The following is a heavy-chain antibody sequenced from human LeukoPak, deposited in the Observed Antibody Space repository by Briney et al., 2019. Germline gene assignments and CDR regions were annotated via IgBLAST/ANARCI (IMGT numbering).Heavy chain of an antibody. J-gene: IGHJ1*01. CDR3: ARDKIAAATTGSSFHH. D-gene: IGHD6-13*01. V-gene: IGHV3-7*01. CDR2: IKHDESEK. CDR1: GFTFSSYW. Sequence: GGSLRLSCAASGFTFSSYWMSWVRQAPGKGLEWVANIKHDESEKYYVDSVKGRFTISRDNAKNSLYLHMNSLRAEDTAVYYCARDKIAAATTGSSFHHWGQGTLVTVSS.